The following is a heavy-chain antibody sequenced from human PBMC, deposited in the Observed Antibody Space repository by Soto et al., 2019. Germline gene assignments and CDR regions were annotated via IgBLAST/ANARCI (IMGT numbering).Heavy chain of an antibody. V-gene: IGHV1-69*13. CDR3: ARGPIGEYSSSPPPFDY. Sequence: SVKVSCKASGGTFSSYAISRVRQAPGQGLEWMGGIIPIFGTANYAQKFQGRVTITADESTSTAYMELSSLRSEDTAVYYCARGPIGEYSSSPPPFDYWGQGTLVTVSS. J-gene: IGHJ4*02. D-gene: IGHD6-6*01. CDR1: GGTFSSYA. CDR2: IIPIFGTA.